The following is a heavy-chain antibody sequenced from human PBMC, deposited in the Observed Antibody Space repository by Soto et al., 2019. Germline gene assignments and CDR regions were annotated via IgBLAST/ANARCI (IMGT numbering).Heavy chain of an antibody. CDR2: IIPIFGTA. Sequence: GPSEKRDCKTSGGTFRSYAINLVRQAPGQGIEWMGGIIPIFGTANYAQKFQGRVTITADESTSTAYMELSSLRSEDTAVYYFFIQAGVAGTGYFLSLGQ. V-gene: IGHV1-69*13. CDR3: FIQAGVAGTGYFLS. J-gene: IGHJ4*02. CDR1: GGTFRSYA. D-gene: IGHD6-19*01.